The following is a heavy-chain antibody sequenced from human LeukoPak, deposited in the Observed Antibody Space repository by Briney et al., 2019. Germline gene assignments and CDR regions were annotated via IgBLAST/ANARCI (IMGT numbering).Heavy chain of an antibody. D-gene: IGHD6-13*01. CDR2: IGATGGDL. Sequence: PGGSLRLSCAASGFPFSSYGMTWVRQAPGKGLEWVSAIGATGGDLYYADSVKGRFTISRDNSKNTLYLQIHSLRAEDTAIYYCAKYLAAVKFYFDYWGQGTLVTVSS. CDR3: AKYLAAVKFYFDY. CDR1: GFPFSSYG. V-gene: IGHV3-23*01. J-gene: IGHJ4*02.